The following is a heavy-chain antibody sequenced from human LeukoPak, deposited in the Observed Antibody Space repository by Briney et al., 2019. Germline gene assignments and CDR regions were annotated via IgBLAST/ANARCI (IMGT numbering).Heavy chain of an antibody. CDR1: GGTFSSYT. V-gene: IGHV1-69*02. CDR3: ARVGTGTTYAFDI. J-gene: IGHJ3*02. D-gene: IGHD1-1*01. Sequence: SVKVSCKASGGTFSSYTISWVRQAPGQGLEWMGRIIPILGIANYAQKFQGRVTITADKSTSTAYMELSSLRSEDTAVYYCARVGTGTTYAFDIWGQGTMVTVSS. CDR2: IIPILGIA.